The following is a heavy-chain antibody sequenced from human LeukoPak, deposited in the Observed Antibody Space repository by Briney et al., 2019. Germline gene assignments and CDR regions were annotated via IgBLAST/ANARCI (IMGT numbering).Heavy chain of an antibody. D-gene: IGHD3-10*01. CDR2: IDTNTGNP. CDR3: ARRSMVQHLDV. CDR1: GYTFTNHS. V-gene: IGHV7-4-1*02. Sequence: ASVKVSCKACGYTFTNHSINWVRQAPGQGLEYMGWIDTNTGNPTYAQAFTGRIVFSLDTSVSTAYLDIRSLKAEDTAVYFCARRSMVQHLDVWGKGTTVIVSS. J-gene: IGHJ6*04.